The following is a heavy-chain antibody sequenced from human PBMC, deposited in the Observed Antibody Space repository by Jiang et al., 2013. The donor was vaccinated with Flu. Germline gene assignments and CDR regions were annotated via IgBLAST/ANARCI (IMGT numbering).Heavy chain of an antibody. V-gene: IGHV1-69*01. CDR2: IIPIFGTA. CDR1: GGTFSSYA. D-gene: IGHD3-10*01. Sequence: QLVESGAEVKKPGSSVKVSCKASGGTFSSYAISWVRQAPGQGLEWMGGIIPIFGTANYAQKFQGRVTITADESTSTAYMELSSLRSEDTAVYYCARVNYYGSGSYHYYMDVWGKGTTVTVSS. J-gene: IGHJ6*03. CDR3: ARVNYYGSGSYHYYMDV.